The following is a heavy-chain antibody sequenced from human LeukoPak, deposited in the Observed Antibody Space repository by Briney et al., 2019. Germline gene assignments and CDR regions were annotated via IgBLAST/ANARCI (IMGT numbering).Heavy chain of an antibody. Sequence: SETLSLTCTVSGGSISSGSYYWSWIRQPAGKGLEWIGRIYTSGSTNYNPSLKSRVTMSVDTSKNQFSLKLSSVTAADTAVYYCAGVTYWFDPWGQGTLVTVSS. J-gene: IGHJ5*02. V-gene: IGHV4-61*02. CDR1: GGSISSGSYY. CDR2: IYTSGST. D-gene: IGHD5-18*01. CDR3: AGVTYWFDP.